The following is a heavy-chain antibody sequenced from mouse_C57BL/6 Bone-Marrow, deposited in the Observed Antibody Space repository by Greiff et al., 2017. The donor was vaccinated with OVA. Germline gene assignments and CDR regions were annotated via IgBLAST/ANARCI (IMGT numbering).Heavy chain of an antibody. CDR3: ARGSSRYYYAMDY. J-gene: IGHJ4*01. Sequence: VQLQQSGAELVRPGASVKLSCKASGYTFTDYYINWVKQRPGQGLEWIARIYPGSGNTYYNEKFKGKATLTAEKSSSTAYMQLSSLTSEDSAVYFCARGSSRYYYAMDYWGQGTSVTVSS. CDR2: IYPGSGNT. V-gene: IGHV1-76*01. D-gene: IGHD1-1*01. CDR1: GYTFTDYY.